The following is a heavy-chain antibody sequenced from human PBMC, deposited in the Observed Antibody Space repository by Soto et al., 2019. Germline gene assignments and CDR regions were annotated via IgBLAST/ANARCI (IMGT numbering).Heavy chain of an antibody. CDR2: ISSSSSYI. V-gene: IGHV3-21*01. Sequence: GGSLRLSCAASGFTFSSYSMNWVRQAPGKGLEWVSSISSSSSYIYYADSVKGRFTISRDNAKNSLYLQMNSLRAEDTAVYYCARAQRYYDFWSGYYQNYYYMDVWGKGTTVTVSS. D-gene: IGHD3-3*01. CDR1: GFTFSSYS. CDR3: ARAQRYYDFWSGYYQNYYYMDV. J-gene: IGHJ6*03.